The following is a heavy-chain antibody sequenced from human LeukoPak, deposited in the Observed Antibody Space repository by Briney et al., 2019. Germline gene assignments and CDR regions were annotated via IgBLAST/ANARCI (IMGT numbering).Heavy chain of an antibody. V-gene: IGHV3-7*01. CDR3: TRDLNNDSSG. Sequence: GGSLRLSCEASGFRLGDYWMTWVRQAPGKGLECVGNIKFDGSEIYYRDSVRGRFTISRDNAKNSLYLQMNSLRVEDTGVYYCTRDLNNDSSGWGQGNQVAVS. J-gene: IGHJ4*02. D-gene: IGHD3-22*01. CDR2: IKFDGSEI. CDR1: GFRLGDYW.